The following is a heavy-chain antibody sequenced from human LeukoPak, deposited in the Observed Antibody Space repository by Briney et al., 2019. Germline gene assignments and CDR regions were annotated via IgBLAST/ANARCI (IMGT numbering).Heavy chain of an antibody. V-gene: IGHV3-48*02. CDR3: ALASGYDYGYFDY. CDR1: GFTFSSYW. Sequence: PGGSLRLSCAASGFTFSSYWMHWVRQAPGKGLEWVSYISSSSSTIYYADSVKGRFTISRDNAKNSLYLQMNSLRDEDTAVYYCALASGYDYGYFDYWGQGTLVTVSS. D-gene: IGHD5-12*01. J-gene: IGHJ4*02. CDR2: ISSSSSTI.